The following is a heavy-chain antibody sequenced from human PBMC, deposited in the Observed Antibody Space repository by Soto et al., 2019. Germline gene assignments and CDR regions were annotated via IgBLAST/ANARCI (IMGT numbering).Heavy chain of an antibody. V-gene: IGHV4-30-2*01. J-gene: IGHJ5*02. D-gene: IGHD1-7*01. CDR2: IYHSGYT. Sequence: QMRLQESGSGLVKPSQTLSLTCAVSGGSISSGGYAWNWIRQPPGKGLEWIGYIYHSGYTSYNPSLKTRVTTSVDKSKNQFSLTLSFVTPADTAVYYCARDSLTGNYFGPWGQGTLVTVSS. CDR3: ARDSLTGNYFGP. CDR1: GGSISSGGYA.